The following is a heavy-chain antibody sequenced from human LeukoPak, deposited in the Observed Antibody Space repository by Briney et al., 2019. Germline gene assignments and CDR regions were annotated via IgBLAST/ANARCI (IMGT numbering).Heavy chain of an antibody. V-gene: IGHV3-30*02. Sequence: GGSLRLSCAASGFTFNNYGMHWVRQAPGKGLEWVAFIRYDGDNKYYADSVKGRFTISRDTSKNALYLQMNSLRAEDTAMYYCAKDLALTATTSVFYMDVWGKGTTVTVSS. D-gene: IGHD1-7*01. CDR3: AKDLALTATTSVFYMDV. CDR1: GFTFNNYG. J-gene: IGHJ6*03. CDR2: IRYDGDNK.